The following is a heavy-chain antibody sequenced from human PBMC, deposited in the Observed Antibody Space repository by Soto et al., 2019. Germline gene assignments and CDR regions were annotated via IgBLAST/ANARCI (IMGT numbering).Heavy chain of an antibody. J-gene: IGHJ5*01. D-gene: IGHD3-10*01. CDR2: ISYDGGLQ. CDR3: VSVRGDGHASVPYS. CDR1: GFTFSSYG. Sequence: QAQLVESGGGVVQPGRSLRLSCAASGFTFSSYGMHWVRQAPGTGLEWVAVISYDGGLQHYADSVKGRFTISRDNSKNMGLLQMNSLRAEHTAVYYCVSVRGDGHASVPYSGGQGTLGSVSS. V-gene: IGHV3-30*03.